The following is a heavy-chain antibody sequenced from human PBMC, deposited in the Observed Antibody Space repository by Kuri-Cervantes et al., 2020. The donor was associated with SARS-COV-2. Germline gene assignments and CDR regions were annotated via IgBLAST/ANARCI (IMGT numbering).Heavy chain of an antibody. CDR1: GGSVSSGSYY. CDR3: VRHPPIAVADYYFDY. V-gene: IGHV4-39*01. CDR2: LYYSGST. D-gene: IGHD6-19*01. Sequence: SETLSLTCTVSGGSVSSGSYYWGWIRQPPGKGLEWIGSLYYSGSTYYNPSLKSRVTISIDTSKNQFSLRLSSVTAAGTAVYYCVRHPPIAVADYYFDYWGQGALVTVSS. J-gene: IGHJ4*02.